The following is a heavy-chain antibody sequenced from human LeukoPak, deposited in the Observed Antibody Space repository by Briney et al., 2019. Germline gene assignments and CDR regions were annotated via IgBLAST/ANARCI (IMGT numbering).Heavy chain of an antibody. Sequence: GGSLRLSCAASGFTFSSYSMNWVRQAPGKGLEWVSYISSSSSTIYYADSVKGRFTISRDNAKNSLYLQMNSLRAEDTAVYYCAIDLGTILPYYFDYWGQGTLVTVSS. CDR3: AIDLGTILPYYFDY. J-gene: IGHJ4*02. D-gene: IGHD3-3*01. V-gene: IGHV3-48*01. CDR2: ISSSSSTI. CDR1: GFTFSSYS.